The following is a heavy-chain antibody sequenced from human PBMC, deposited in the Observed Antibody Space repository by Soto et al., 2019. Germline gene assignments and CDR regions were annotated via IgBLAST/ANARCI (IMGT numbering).Heavy chain of an antibody. Sequence: QLQLQESGSGLVKPSQTLSLTCAVHGGSISSGGYSWSWIRQPPGKGLEWIGYIYHSGSTYYTPSLKSRVTISVDRSKNQFSLKLSSVTAADTAVYYCARGGRGILFLFDTWGQGTLVTVSS. D-gene: IGHD2-15*01. CDR1: GGSISSGGYS. CDR3: ARGGRGILFLFDT. CDR2: IYHSGST. J-gene: IGHJ5*02. V-gene: IGHV4-30-2*01.